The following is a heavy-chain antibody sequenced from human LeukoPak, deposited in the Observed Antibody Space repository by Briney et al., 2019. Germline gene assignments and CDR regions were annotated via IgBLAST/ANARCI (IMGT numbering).Heavy chain of an antibody. CDR1: GGTFSSYA. CDR2: IIPIFGTA. J-gene: IGHJ6*03. D-gene: IGHD1-26*01. Sequence: GASVKVSCKASGGTFSSYAISWVRQAPGQGLEWMGGIIPIFGTANYAQKFQGRVTITADESTSTAYMELSSLRSEDTAVYYCARVQWELLPFRSYYYYMDVWGKGTTVTISS. V-gene: IGHV1-69*13. CDR3: ARVQWELLPFRSYYYYMDV.